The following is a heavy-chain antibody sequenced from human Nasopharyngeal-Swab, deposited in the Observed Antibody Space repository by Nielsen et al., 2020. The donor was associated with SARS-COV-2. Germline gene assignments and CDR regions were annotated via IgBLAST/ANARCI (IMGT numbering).Heavy chain of an antibody. Sequence: ASVKVSCKASGYTFTSYGISWVRQAPGQGLEWMGWISAYNGNTNYAQKLQGRVTMTTDTSTSTAYMELRSLRSDDTAVYYCARAKGREYSYSWDYYYYMDVWGKGTTVTVSS. CDR2: ISAYNGNT. CDR1: GYTFTSYG. J-gene: IGHJ6*03. CDR3: ARAKGREYSYSWDYYYYMDV. D-gene: IGHD5-18*01. V-gene: IGHV1-18*01.